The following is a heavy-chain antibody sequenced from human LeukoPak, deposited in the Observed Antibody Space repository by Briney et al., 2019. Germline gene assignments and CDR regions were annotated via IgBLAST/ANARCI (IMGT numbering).Heavy chain of an antibody. CDR3: ARASLSPYSSGWSPFNP. Sequence: ASVKVSCKASGHTFTGYYMHWVRQAPGQGLEWMGWINPNSGGTNYAQKFQGRVTMTRDTSISTAYMELSRLRSDDTAVYYCARASLSPYSSGWSPFNPWGQGTLVTVSS. J-gene: IGHJ5*02. CDR1: GHTFTGYY. CDR2: INPNSGGT. D-gene: IGHD6-19*01. V-gene: IGHV1-2*02.